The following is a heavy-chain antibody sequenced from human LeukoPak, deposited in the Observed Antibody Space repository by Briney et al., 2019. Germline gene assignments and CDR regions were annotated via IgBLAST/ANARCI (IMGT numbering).Heavy chain of an antibody. CDR1: GYTFTSYD. J-gene: IGHJ6*02. CDR3: ARVQARTRGIVATITGYYYYGMDV. D-gene: IGHD5-12*01. Sequence: ASVKVSCKASGYTFTSYDINWVLQATGQGLEWMGWMNPNSGNTGYAQKFQGRVTMTRNTSISTAYMELSSLRSEDTAVYYCARVQARTRGIVATITGYYYYGMDVWGQGTTVTVSS. V-gene: IGHV1-8*01. CDR2: MNPNSGNT.